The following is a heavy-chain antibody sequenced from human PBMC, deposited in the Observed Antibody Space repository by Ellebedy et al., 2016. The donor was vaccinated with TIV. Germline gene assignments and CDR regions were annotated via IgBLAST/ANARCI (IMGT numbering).Heavy chain of an antibody. CDR1: GFTVSSNY. D-gene: IGHD4-23*01. J-gene: IGHJ3*01. CDR3: ARDPVGVGPAFDV. Sequence: GESLKISCAASGFTVSSNYMNWVRQAPGKGLEWVSVIYSGADGGDTYYADSVKGRFTISRANSKDTLFLQMNSLRAEDTAIYFCARDPVGVGPAFDVWGQGTMVTVSS. V-gene: IGHV3-53*01. CDR2: IYSGADGGDT.